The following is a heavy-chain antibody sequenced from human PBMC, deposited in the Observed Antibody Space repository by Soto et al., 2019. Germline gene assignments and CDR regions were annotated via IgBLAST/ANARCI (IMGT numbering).Heavy chain of an antibody. Sequence: QVQLVESGGGVVQPGRSLRLSCAASGFTFSSYGMHWVHQAPGKGLEWVAVIWYDGSNKYYADSVKGRFTISRDNSKNTLYLQMNSLRAEDTAVYYCARGGPGGVGYGDYGGHYYYYMDVWGKGTTVTVSS. CDR1: GFTFSSYG. CDR2: IWYDGSNK. V-gene: IGHV3-33*01. J-gene: IGHJ6*03. D-gene: IGHD4-17*01. CDR3: ARGGPGGVGYGDYGGHYYYYMDV.